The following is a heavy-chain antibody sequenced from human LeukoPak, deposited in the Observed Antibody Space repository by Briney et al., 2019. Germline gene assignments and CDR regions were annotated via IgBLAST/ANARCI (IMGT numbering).Heavy chain of an antibody. CDR3: ARDGIHGLHHYYGMDV. CDR2: IDSSSSTI. CDR1: GFIFSDYN. J-gene: IGHJ6*02. Sequence: PGGSLRLSCEASGFIFSDYNMNWVRQAPGKGLEWLSFIDSSSSTIYYADSVKGRFAISRGNAKNSLFLQMDSLRAEDTALYYCARDGIHGLHHYYGMDVWGQGTTITVSS. V-gene: IGHV3-48*04. D-gene: IGHD1-14*01.